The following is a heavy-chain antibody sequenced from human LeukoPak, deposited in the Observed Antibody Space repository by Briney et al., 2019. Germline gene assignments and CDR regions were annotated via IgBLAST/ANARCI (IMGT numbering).Heavy chain of an antibody. CDR1: GGSISSGDYY. CDR2: IYYSGGT. CDR3: ARNIAVGGTIGLDP. J-gene: IGHJ5*02. Sequence: PSETLSLTCTVSGGSISSGDYYWSWIRQPPGKGLEWIGYIYYSGGTYYNPSLKSRVTISVDTSKNHFSLKLSSVTAADTAVYYCARNIAVGGTIGLDPWGQGSLVTVSS. V-gene: IGHV4-30-4*08. D-gene: IGHD6-13*01.